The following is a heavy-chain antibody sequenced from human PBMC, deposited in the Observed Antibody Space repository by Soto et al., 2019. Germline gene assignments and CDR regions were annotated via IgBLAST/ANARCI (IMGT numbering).Heavy chain of an antibody. D-gene: IGHD6-13*01. J-gene: IGHJ4*02. V-gene: IGHV3-23*01. CDR2: MSGSGGST. Sequence: EVQLLESGGGLVQPGGSLRLSCAASGFTFSSYVMSWVSQAPGKGLEWVSAMSGSGGSTYYADSVKGRFTISRDNSKNTLYLQMNRLRAEDTDVYYCANKDLGPYSFYYWGQGTLVTVSS. CDR1: GFTFSSYV. CDR3: ANKDLGPYSFYY.